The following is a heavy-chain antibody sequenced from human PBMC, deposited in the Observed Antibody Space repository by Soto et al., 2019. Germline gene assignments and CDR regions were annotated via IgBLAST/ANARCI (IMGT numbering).Heavy chain of an antibody. CDR2: IHPSGST. D-gene: IGHD5-18*01. CDR3: ARGKSSGYKFGPRNFFYYGMDV. V-gene: IGHV4-34*01. Sequence: SETLSLTSAFFNGSLSDHYWTLVRQSPGKGLDLIGEIHPSGSTDSSASLRSRVTLSLDTSTSQFSLQVTSVTAADTGGYYCARGKSSGYKFGPRNFFYYGMDVWGPGTTVTVSS. J-gene: IGHJ6*01. CDR1: NGSLSDHY.